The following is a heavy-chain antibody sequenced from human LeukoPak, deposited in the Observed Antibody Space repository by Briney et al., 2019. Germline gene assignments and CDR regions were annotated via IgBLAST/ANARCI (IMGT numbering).Heavy chain of an antibody. CDR3: ARGSLRSMVRGVNNWFDP. Sequence: GASVKVSCKASGYTFTSYAMHWVRQAPGQRLEWMGWINAGNGNTKYSQKFQGRVTITRDTSASTAYMELSSLRSEDTAVYYCARGSLRSMVRGVNNWFDPWGQGTLVTVSS. CDR2: INAGNGNT. J-gene: IGHJ5*02. CDR1: GYTFTSYA. D-gene: IGHD3-10*01. V-gene: IGHV1-3*01.